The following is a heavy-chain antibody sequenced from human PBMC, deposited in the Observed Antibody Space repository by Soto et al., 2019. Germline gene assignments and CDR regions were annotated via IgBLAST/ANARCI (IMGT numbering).Heavy chain of an antibody. Sequence: QVQLVQSGAEVKKPGASVKVSCKASGYTFTGYYMHWVRQAPGQGLEWMGGINPNSGGTNYAQKFQGWVTMTRETSISTAYMELSRLRSDDTAVYYCAREVYRRGVIIRRPPDFDYWGQGTLVTVSS. J-gene: IGHJ4*02. CDR3: AREVYRRGVIIRRPPDFDY. CDR1: GYTFTGYY. D-gene: IGHD3-10*01. CDR2: INPNSGGT. V-gene: IGHV1-2*04.